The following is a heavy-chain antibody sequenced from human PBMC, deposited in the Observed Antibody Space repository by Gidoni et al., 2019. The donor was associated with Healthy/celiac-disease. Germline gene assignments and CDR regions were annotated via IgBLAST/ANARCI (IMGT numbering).Heavy chain of an antibody. CDR1: AFTFSSYA. D-gene: IGHD4-17*01. CDR3: ARDLDGDYYYGMDV. V-gene: IGHV3-30-3*01. Sequence: QVQLVESGGGVVQPGRSLRLSCAASAFTFSSYAMHWVRQAPGTGLEWVAVISYDGSNKYYADSVKGRFTISRDNSKNTLYLQMNSLRAEDTAVYYCARDLDGDYYYGMDVWGQGTTVTVSS. CDR2: ISYDGSNK. J-gene: IGHJ6*02.